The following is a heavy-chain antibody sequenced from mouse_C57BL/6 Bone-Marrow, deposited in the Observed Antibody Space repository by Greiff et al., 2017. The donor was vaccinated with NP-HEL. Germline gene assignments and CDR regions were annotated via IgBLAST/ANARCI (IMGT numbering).Heavy chain of an antibody. CDR2: IYPRSGNT. CDR3: AKIDGYYPLFAY. CDR1: GYTFTSYG. D-gene: IGHD2-3*01. J-gene: IGHJ3*01. V-gene: IGHV1-81*01. Sequence: QVQLQQSGAELARPGASVKLSCKASGYTFTSYGISWVKQRTGQGLEWIGEIYPRSGNTYYNEKFKGKATLTADKSSSTAYMELRSLTSEDSAVYFCAKIDGYYPLFAYWGQGTLVTVSA.